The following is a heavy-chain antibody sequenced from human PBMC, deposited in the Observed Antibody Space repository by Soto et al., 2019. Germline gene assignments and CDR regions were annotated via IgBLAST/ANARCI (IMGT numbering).Heavy chain of an antibody. CDR1: GFTVSSNY. CDR2: IYSGGST. V-gene: IGHV3-53*01. J-gene: IGHJ3*02. CDR3: ARDWVIVGATESAFDI. D-gene: IGHD1-26*01. Sequence: PGGSLRLSCAASGFTVSSNYMSWVRRAPGKGLEWVSVIYSGGSTYYADSVKGRFTISRDNSKNTLYLQMNSLRAEDTAVYYCARDWVIVGATESAFDIWGQGTMVTVSS.